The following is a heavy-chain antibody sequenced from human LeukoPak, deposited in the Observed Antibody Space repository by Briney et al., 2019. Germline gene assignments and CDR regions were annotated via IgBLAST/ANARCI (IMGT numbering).Heavy chain of an antibody. CDR3: ARLSVYEFDY. Sequence: PGGSLRLSCAASGFTFSSYWMHWVRQAPGKGLVWVSRINSDGSSTTYADSVKGRFTISRDNAKNTLYLEMNILRAEDTAVYYCARLSVYEFDYWGQGILVTVSS. CDR1: GFTFSSYW. D-gene: IGHD5/OR15-5a*01. CDR2: INSDGSST. V-gene: IGHV3-74*01. J-gene: IGHJ4*02.